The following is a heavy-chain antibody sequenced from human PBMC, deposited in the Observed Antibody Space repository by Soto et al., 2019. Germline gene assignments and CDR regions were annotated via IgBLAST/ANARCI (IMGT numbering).Heavy chain of an antibody. CDR3: ARSVVSAGWLDY. D-gene: IGHD2-21*01. V-gene: IGHV4-59*01. J-gene: IGHJ4*02. Sequence: QVQLQESGPGLVKPSETLSLTCTVSHDSISSYYWSWVRQPPGKGLEWLGYVFRSGSTNYNPSLKSQVDISLDKSKNQFSLKLSSETSADKSMYYCARSVVSAGWLDYWGQGTLVTVSS. CDR2: VFRSGST. CDR1: HDSISSYY.